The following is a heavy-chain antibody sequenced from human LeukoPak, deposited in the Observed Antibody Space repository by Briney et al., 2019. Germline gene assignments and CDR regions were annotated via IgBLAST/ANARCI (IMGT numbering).Heavy chain of an antibody. V-gene: IGHV3-48*03. CDR2: ISSSGSTI. J-gene: IGHJ4*02. Sequence: GGSLRLSCAASGFTFSSYEMNWVRQAPGKGLEWVSYISSSGSTIYYADSVRGRITISRDNAKNSLYLQMNSLRAEDTAVYYCATSRPFNYWGQGTLVTVSS. CDR1: GFTFSSYE. D-gene: IGHD2-2*01. CDR3: ATSRPFNY.